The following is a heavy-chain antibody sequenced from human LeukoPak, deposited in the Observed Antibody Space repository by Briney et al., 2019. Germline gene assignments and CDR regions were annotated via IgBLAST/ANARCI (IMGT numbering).Heavy chain of an antibody. Sequence: ASVKVSCKSSGFTFTSSAMQWVRQARGQPLEWIGWIVVGSGNTNYAQKFQERVTITRDMSTSTAYMELSSLRSEDTAVYYCAADQELEPDYYYYGMDVWGQGTTVTVSS. V-gene: IGHV1-58*02. J-gene: IGHJ6*02. CDR3: AADQELEPDYYYYGMDV. CDR2: IVVGSGNT. CDR1: GFTFTSSA. D-gene: IGHD1-1*01.